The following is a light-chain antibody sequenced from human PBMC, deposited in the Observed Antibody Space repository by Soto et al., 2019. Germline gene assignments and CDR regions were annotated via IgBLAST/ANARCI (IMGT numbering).Light chain of an antibody. CDR3: QQSYSARWT. CDR1: QGISTY. V-gene: IGKV1-39*01. CDR2: SAS. Sequence: DIQITHNPSSLSASLRDRFTFTCRASQGISTYLNWYQQKPGKAPKLLIYSASSLQGGVPSRFSSSGSGTDFTLTISSLQPEDFATYYCQQSYSARWTFGQGTKVDIK. J-gene: IGKJ1*01.